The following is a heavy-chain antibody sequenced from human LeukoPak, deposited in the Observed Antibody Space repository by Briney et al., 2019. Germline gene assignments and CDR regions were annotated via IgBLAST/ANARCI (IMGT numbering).Heavy chain of an antibody. V-gene: IGHV3-74*01. Sequence: GGSLRLSCAASGFTFSSYWMHWVRQAPGKGLVWVSRINSHASCTDYADSVKGRFTISRDNAKNTLYLQMNTLRAEDTAVYYCARDRGLSQDYWGQGTLVTVSS. D-gene: IGHD2/OR15-2a*01. CDR2: INSHASCT. CDR3: ARDRGLSQDY. J-gene: IGHJ4*02. CDR1: GFTFSSYW.